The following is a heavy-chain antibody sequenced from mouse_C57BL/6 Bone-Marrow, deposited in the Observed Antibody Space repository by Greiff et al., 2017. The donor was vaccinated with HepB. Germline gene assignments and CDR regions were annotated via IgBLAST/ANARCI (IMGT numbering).Heavy chain of an antibody. CDR2: INPRNGGT. CDR3: ARGWLPYAMDY. D-gene: IGHD2-3*01. CDR1: GYTFTSYW. J-gene: IGHJ4*01. Sequence: VQLQQSDAELVKPGASVKLSCKASGYTFTSYWIHWVKQRPGQGLEWIGNINPRNGGTDYSEKFKSKATLTVDKSSSTAYMQLSSLSSEESAAYYCARGWLPYAMDYWGQGTSVTVSA. V-gene: IGHV1-53*01.